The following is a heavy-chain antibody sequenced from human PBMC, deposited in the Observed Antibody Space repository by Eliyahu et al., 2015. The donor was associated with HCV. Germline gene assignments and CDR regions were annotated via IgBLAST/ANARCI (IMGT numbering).Heavy chain of an antibody. CDR2: IYYSGST. Sequence: QVQLQESGPGLVKPSETLSLTCTVSGGSISSYYWSWIRQPPGKGLEWIGYIYYSGSTNYNPSLKSRVTISVDTSKNQFSLKLSSVTAADTAVYYCARVVPGPTVTRDTSGPRHYYYYGMDVWGQGTTVTVSS. CDR3: ARVVPGPTVTRDTSGPRHYYYYGMDV. J-gene: IGHJ6*02. CDR1: GGSISSYY. V-gene: IGHV4-59*13. D-gene: IGHD4-11*01.